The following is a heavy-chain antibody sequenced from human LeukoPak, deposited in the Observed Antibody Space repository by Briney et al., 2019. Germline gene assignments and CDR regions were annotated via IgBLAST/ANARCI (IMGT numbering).Heavy chain of an antibody. Sequence: GRSLRLSCAASGFTFSSYAMHWVRQAPGKGLEWVAVISYDGSNKYYADSVKGRFTISRDNSKNTLYLQMNSLRAEDTAVYYCARDLVGDAFDIWGQGTMVTVSS. CDR2: ISYDGSNK. D-gene: IGHD3-10*01. CDR3: ARDLVGDAFDI. CDR1: GFTFSSYA. J-gene: IGHJ3*02. V-gene: IGHV3-30*01.